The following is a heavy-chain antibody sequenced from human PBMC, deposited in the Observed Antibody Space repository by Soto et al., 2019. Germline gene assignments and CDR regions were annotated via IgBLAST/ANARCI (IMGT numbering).Heavy chain of an antibody. CDR3: ARGNWNDEGYYYVMDV. V-gene: IGHV6-1*01. Sequence: SPTLSLPCAISGDSVSRNSGAWNWIRQSPSGGLQWLGRTYYRSKWYSEYAPSVKSRITINPDTAKNQFALQLKSVTPDDSGVYYCARGNWNDEGYYYVMDVWGQGITVTVSS. D-gene: IGHD1-1*01. CDR2: TYYRSKWYS. J-gene: IGHJ6*02. CDR1: GDSVSRNSGA.